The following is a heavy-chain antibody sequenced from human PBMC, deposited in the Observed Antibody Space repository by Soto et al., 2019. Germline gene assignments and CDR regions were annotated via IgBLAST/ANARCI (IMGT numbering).Heavy chain of an antibody. Sequence: LRLSWTASGGTISSYGGRWIRQAPGKGLEWVAVISYDGSNKYYADSVKGRFTISRDNSKNTLYLQMNSLRADDTAVYYCAKTGSTRVFGYWGQGILVTVSS. V-gene: IGHV3-30*18. CDR2: ISYDGSNK. CDR1: GGTISSYG. CDR3: AKTGSTRVFGY. J-gene: IGHJ4*02.